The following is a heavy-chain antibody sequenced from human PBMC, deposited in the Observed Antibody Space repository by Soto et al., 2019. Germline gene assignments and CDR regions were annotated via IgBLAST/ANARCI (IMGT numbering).Heavy chain of an antibody. D-gene: IGHD5-18*01. V-gene: IGHV3-33*01. Sequence: QVQLVESGGGVVQPGRSLRLSCAASGFTFSSYGMHWVRQAPGKGLEWVAVIWYDGSNKYYADSVKGRFTISRDNSKNKLYLQMNSLRAEDTAVYYCAREDLVDTAMDTTGVDAFDIWGQGTMVTVSS. J-gene: IGHJ3*02. CDR1: GFTFSSYG. CDR3: AREDLVDTAMDTTGVDAFDI. CDR2: IWYDGSNK.